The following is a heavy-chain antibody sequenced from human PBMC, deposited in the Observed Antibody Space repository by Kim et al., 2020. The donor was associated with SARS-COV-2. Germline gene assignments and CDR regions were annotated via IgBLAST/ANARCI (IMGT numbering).Heavy chain of an antibody. J-gene: IGHJ4*02. V-gene: IGHV1-18*04. D-gene: IGHD5-18*01. Sequence: ASVKVSCKASGYTFTSYGISWVRQAPGQGLEWMGWISAYNGNTNYAQKLQGRVTMTTDTSTSTAYMELRSLRSDDTAVYYCARFSVGYSYGYYYFDYWGQGTLVTVSS. CDR3: ARFSVGYSYGYYYFDY. CDR2: ISAYNGNT. CDR1: GYTFTSYG.